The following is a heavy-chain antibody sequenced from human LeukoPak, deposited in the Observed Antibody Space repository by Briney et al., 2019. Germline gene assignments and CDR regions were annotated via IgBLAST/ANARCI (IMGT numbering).Heavy chain of an antibody. CDR3: ARASGPFDY. J-gene: IGHJ4*02. V-gene: IGHV3-48*03. CDR2: ISSSGSPT. CDR1: GLTFSSYA. D-gene: IGHD3-10*01. Sequence: GGSLRLSCAASGLTFSSYAMHWVRQAPGKGLEWVSYISSSGSPTFYAASVKGRFTISRDNSKNTLYLQMNSLRAEDTAVYSCARASGPFDYWGQGTLVTVSS.